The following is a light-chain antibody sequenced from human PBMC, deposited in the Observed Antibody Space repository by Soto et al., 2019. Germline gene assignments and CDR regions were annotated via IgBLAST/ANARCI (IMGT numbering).Light chain of an antibody. Sequence: DIQMTQSPSTLSASVGDRVTITCRASQSITPWLAWYQQKPGKAPKLLIYGVSNLQSGVPSRFSGSGSGTEFTLTISSLQPDDFAIYYCQQYYSYSWTFGQGTKGDIK. CDR3: QQYYSYSWT. V-gene: IGKV1-5*01. CDR2: GVS. J-gene: IGKJ1*01. CDR1: QSITPW.